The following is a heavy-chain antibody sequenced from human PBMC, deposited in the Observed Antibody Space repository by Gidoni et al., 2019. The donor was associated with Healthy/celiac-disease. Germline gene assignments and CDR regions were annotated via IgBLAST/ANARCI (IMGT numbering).Heavy chain of an antibody. CDR2: INHSGST. CDR1: GGSFSGYY. D-gene: IGHD3-10*01. CDR3: ARVSMVRDYYGSGYMDV. V-gene: IGHV4-34*01. J-gene: IGHJ6*03. Sequence: QVQLQQWGAGLLKPSETLSLTCAVYGGSFSGYYWSWIRQPPGKGLEWIGEINHSGSTNYNPSLKSRVTISVDTSKNQFSLKLSSVTAADTAVYYCARVSMVRDYYGSGYMDVWGKGTTVTVSS.